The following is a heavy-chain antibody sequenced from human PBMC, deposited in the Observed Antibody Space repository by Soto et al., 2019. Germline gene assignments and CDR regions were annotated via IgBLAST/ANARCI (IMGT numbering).Heavy chain of an antibody. D-gene: IGHD2-21*02. CDR3: ARDGDCGSDCKPLDY. Sequence: GGSLRLSCAASGFVFSSYAMHWVRQAPGKGLEWVAVISHDGINKYYADSVKGRFTISRDNSKNTLYLQMNSLRTEDTAVYYCARDGDCGSDCKPLDYWGQGTLVTVSS. J-gene: IGHJ4*02. V-gene: IGHV3-30*01. CDR1: GFVFSSYA. CDR2: ISHDGINK.